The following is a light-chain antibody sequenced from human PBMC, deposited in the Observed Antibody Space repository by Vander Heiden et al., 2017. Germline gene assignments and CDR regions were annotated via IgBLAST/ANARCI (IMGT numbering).Light chain of an antibody. CDR3: QAWDRSTGV. J-gene: IGLJ2*01. V-gene: IGLV3-1*01. Sequence: SYELTQPPSVSVSPGQTASITCSGDKLGDKYASWYQQKPGQSPVLVIYQDNKRPSGIPERFSGPNSGNTATLTISGTQAMDEADYYCQAWDRSTGVFSGGTKLSVL. CDR1: KLGDKY. CDR2: QDN.